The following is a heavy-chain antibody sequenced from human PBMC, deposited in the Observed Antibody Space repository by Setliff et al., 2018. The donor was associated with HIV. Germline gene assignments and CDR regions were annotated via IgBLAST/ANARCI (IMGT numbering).Heavy chain of an antibody. CDR1: GFTFIAYY. CDR3: AKGAGGYYDQ. J-gene: IGHJ4*02. CDR2: INPNTGGV. V-gene: IGHV1-2*02. Sequence: ASVKVSCKASGFTFIAYYMHWVRQAPGQGLEWMGWINPNTGGVNYAQKFQGRVTVTWDTSINTAYMELRRLRSDDTALYYCAKGAGGYYDQWSQGTLVTVSS. D-gene: IGHD2-15*01.